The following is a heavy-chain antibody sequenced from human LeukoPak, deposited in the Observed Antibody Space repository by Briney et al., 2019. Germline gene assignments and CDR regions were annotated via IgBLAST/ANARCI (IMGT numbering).Heavy chain of an antibody. CDR1: GFTFDDYG. CDR3: AKDYTTMVRAVDY. Sequence: GGSLRLSCAASGFTFDDYGMHWVRQAPGKGLEWVSGISWNSGSIGYADSVKGRFTISRDNAKNSLYLQMNSLRPEDTALYYCAKDYTTMVRAVDYWGQGTLVTASS. V-gene: IGHV3-9*01. CDR2: ISWNSGSI. J-gene: IGHJ4*02. D-gene: IGHD5-18*01.